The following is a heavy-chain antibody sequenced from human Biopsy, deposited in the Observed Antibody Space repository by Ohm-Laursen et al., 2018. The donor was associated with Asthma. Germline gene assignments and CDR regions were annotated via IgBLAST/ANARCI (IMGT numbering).Heavy chain of an antibody. D-gene: IGHD4-17*01. V-gene: IGHV3-33*01. CDR1: GFTFSSYG. Sequence: LSLTCAASGFTFSSYGIHWVRQAPGKGLEWVPAIWFDGGNKYNGDSVRGRFTISRDNSKNKVYLQMNSLRAEDTAVYYCARGQDYGDSNWFDPWGQGTLVTVSS. CDR2: IWFDGGNK. J-gene: IGHJ5*02. CDR3: ARGQDYGDSNWFDP.